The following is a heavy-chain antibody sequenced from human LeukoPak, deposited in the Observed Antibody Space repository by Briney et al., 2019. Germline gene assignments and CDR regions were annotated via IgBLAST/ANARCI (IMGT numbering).Heavy chain of an antibody. CDR1: GFTFSSYA. CDR2: ISYDGSNK. V-gene: IGHV3-30*04. D-gene: IGHD3-9*01. J-gene: IGHJ6*02. CDR3: ARDFTNMYYDILTGYYTPFYYYYGMDV. Sequence: GRSLRLSCAASGFTFSSYAMHWVRQAPGKGLEWVAVISYDGSNKYYADSVKGRFTISRDNSKNTLYLQMNSLRAEDTAVYYCARDFTNMYYDILTGYYTPFYYYYGMDVWGQGTTVTVSS.